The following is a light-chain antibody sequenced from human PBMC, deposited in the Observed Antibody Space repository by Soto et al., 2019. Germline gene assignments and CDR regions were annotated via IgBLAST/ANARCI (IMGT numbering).Light chain of an antibody. CDR3: QQFYYYPHT. Sequence: IQMTQSPSSLSASVGDGVTLTCRASHTIATYLNWYQQKPGQVPEVLIYGASRLHVGVPSRFTGSGYGTDFTLTINKLQPEDFVIYYCQQFYYYPHTFGQGTKLEVK. CDR2: GAS. J-gene: IGKJ2*01. V-gene: IGKV1-39*01. CDR1: HTIATY.